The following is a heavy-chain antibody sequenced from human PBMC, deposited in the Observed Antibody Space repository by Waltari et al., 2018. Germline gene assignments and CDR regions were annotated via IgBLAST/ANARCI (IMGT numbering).Heavy chain of an antibody. D-gene: IGHD6-19*01. CDR3: ARGWLQVAPPYYYYMDV. CDR2: INHNASP. Sequence: QVQLLQWGAGLLTPSETLSLTCAVSGGSFSGYYWSWLRQLPGTGLEWLGEINHNASPDYNPSLKSRATISIETSKNQFSLKLDSVTAADTGVYYCARGWLQVAPPYYYYMDVWDRGTAVTVSS. V-gene: IGHV4-34*01. CDR1: GGSFSGYY. J-gene: IGHJ6*03.